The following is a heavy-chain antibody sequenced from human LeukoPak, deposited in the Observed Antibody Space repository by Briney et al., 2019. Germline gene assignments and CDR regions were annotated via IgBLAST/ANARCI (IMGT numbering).Heavy chain of an antibody. D-gene: IGHD2-15*01. CDR1: GFTFSSFG. J-gene: IGHJ6*02. CDR3: ARDRGIVVAPGGMDV. Sequence: PGGSLRLSCVASGFTFSSFGMHWVRQAPGKGLEWVALIWYDGTNKYYADSVKGRFTISRDNSKNTLYLQMNSLRAEDTAVYYCARDRGIVVAPGGMDVWGQGTTVTVSS. CDR2: IWYDGTNK. V-gene: IGHV3-33*01.